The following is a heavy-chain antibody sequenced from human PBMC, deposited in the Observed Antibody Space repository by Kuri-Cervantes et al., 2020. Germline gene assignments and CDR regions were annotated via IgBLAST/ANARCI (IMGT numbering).Heavy chain of an antibody. Sequence: SETLSLTCTVSGGSISSGGYYWSWIRQHPGKGLEWIGYIYYSGSTYFDPSLKSQVTISVDTSKNQSSLKLSSVTAADTAVYYCARLAAAAAGAFDIWGQGTMVTVSS. CDR3: ARLAAAAAGAFDI. V-gene: IGHV4-31*01. CDR1: GGSISSGGYY. D-gene: IGHD6-13*01. CDR2: IYYSGST. J-gene: IGHJ3*02.